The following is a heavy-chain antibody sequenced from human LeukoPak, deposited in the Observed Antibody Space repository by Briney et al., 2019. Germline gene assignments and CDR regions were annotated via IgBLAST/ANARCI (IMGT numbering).Heavy chain of an antibody. V-gene: IGHV4-34*01. Sequence: PSETLSLTCAVYGGSFSGYYWSWIRQPPGKGLEWIGEINHSGSTNYNPSLKSRVTISVDTSKNQFSLKLRSVTDADTALYYCARARTLVRGVIIKPYYGMDVWGKGTTVTVSS. D-gene: IGHD3-10*01. CDR1: GGSFSGYY. J-gene: IGHJ6*04. CDR3: ARARTLVRGVIIKPYYGMDV. CDR2: INHSGST.